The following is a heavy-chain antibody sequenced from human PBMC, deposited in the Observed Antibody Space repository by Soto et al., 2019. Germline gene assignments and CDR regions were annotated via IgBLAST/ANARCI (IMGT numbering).Heavy chain of an antibody. CDR3: ARASATIAAAAIFDY. V-gene: IGHV4-4*02. D-gene: IGHD6-13*01. CDR1: GGALSRSKW. J-gene: IGHJ4*02. Sequence: SDTLSLTCAVSGGALSRSKWWSWVRQPPGKGLEWIGEIYQSGSTNYNPSLESRVRMSVDKSRNQFSLKLTSVSAAGTAVYYCARASATIAAAAIFDYWGQGTLVTVSS. CDR2: IYQSGST.